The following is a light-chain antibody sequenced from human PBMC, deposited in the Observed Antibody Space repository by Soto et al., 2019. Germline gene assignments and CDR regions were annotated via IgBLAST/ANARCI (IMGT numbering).Light chain of an antibody. CDR1: NIESKT. CDR2: DDT. V-gene: IGLV3-21*02. Sequence: SYELTQPPSVSVAPGQTADITCGGDNIESKTVHWYQQRPGQAPVLLVFDDTDRPSGIPERFSGSNSGDTATLTISRAEDGDEADYHCQVWDSTNDHYVFGTGTKV. J-gene: IGLJ1*01. CDR3: QVWDSTNDHYV.